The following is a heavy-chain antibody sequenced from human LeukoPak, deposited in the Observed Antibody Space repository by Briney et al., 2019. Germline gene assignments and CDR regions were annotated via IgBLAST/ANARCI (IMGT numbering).Heavy chain of an antibody. V-gene: IGHV3-30*02. CDR2: IRYDGFNK. CDR1: GFTFSNYG. J-gene: IGHJ3*02. CDR3: AKKTIVGATVDAFDI. D-gene: IGHD1-26*01. Sequence: PGGSLRLSCAASGFTFSNYGMHWVRQAPGKGLEWVASIRYDGFNKYYADSLKGRFTISRDNSKNTLYLQMNSLRAEDTAVYYSAKKTIVGATVDAFDIWGQGTMVIVSS.